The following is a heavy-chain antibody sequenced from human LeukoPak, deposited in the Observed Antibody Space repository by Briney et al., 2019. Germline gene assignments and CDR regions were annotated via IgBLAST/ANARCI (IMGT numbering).Heavy chain of an antibody. Sequence: GGSLRLSCVASGFIFNSYAMNWVRQAPGKGLEWVSAISGSGGSTYYADSVKGRFTISRDNSKNTLYLQMNSLRAEDTAVYYCAIGGSGWYSNVDYWGQGTLVTVSS. CDR3: AIGGSGWYSNVDY. CDR1: GFIFNSYA. CDR2: ISGSGGST. J-gene: IGHJ4*02. D-gene: IGHD6-19*01. V-gene: IGHV3-23*01.